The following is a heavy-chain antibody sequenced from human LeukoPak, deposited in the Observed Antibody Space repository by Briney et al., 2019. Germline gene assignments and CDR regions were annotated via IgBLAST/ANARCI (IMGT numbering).Heavy chain of an antibody. CDR1: GFTFGSCW. J-gene: IGHJ4*02. CDR3: AKAAAAPGFDF. V-gene: IGHV3-23*01. Sequence: GGSLRLSCAASGFTFGSCWMNWVRQAPGKGLEWVATVSGSGDRMYHADSVKGRFTISRDNSKNTIYLQMNSLRAEDTALYYCAKAAAAPGFDFWGQGTLVTVSS. D-gene: IGHD6-13*01. CDR2: VSGSGDRM.